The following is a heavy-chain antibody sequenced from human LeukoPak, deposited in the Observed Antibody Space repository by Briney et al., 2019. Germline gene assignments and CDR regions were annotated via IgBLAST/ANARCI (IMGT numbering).Heavy chain of an antibody. CDR3: ARVSEQWLVQGAFDI. CDR1: GYTFTSYG. J-gene: IGHJ3*02. D-gene: IGHD6-19*01. CDR2: ISAYNGNT. Sequence: GASVKVSCKASGYTFTSYGISWVRQAPGQGLEWMGWISAYNGNTNYAQKLQGRVTMTTDTSTSTAYMELRSLRSDDTAVYYCARVSEQWLVQGAFDIWGQGTMVTVSS. V-gene: IGHV1-18*01.